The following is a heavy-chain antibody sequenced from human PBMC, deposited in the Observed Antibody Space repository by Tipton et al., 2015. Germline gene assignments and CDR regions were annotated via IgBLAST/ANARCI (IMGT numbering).Heavy chain of an antibody. CDR2: ISSGNSRM. Sequence: GSLRLSCAASGFSFRNYAMNWVRQAPGKGLEWVSYISSGNSRMYYADSVKGRFTISRDNGKNSLFLQVNSLRDEDTAVYYCARDAYADPYDILTGGAFDFWGQGTLVTVSS. CDR3: ARDAYADPYDILTGGAFDF. CDR1: GFSFRNYA. D-gene: IGHD3-9*01. J-gene: IGHJ4*02. V-gene: IGHV3-48*02.